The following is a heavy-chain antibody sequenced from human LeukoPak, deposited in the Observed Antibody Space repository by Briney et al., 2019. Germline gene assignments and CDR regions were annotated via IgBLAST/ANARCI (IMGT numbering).Heavy chain of an antibody. D-gene: IGHD4-17*01. J-gene: IGHJ4*02. V-gene: IGHV3-30-3*01. Sequence: PPGRSLRLSCAASGFTFSSYAMHWVRQAPGKGLEWVAVISYDGSNKYYADSVKGRFTISRDNSKNTLYLQMNSLRAEDMAVYYCARDGLRYYFDYWGQGTLVTVSS. CDR1: GFTFSSYA. CDR2: ISYDGSNK. CDR3: ARDGLRYYFDY.